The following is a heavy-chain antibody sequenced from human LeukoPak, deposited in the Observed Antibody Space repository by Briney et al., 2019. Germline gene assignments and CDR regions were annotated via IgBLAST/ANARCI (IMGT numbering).Heavy chain of an antibody. J-gene: IGHJ5*02. CDR1: GYTFTSYY. V-gene: IGHV1-46*01. Sequence: ASVTVSCKASGYTFTSYYMHWVRQAPGQGLEWMGIINPSGGSTSYAQKFQGRVTITRDTSTSTVYMELSSLRSEDTAVYYCARGKNHIVVVPAAIRGWFDPWGQGTLVTVSS. CDR2: INPSGGST. CDR3: ARGKNHIVVVPAAIRGWFDP. D-gene: IGHD2-2*02.